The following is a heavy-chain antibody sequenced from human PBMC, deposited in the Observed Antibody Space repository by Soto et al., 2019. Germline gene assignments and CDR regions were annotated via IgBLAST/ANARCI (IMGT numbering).Heavy chain of an antibody. J-gene: IGHJ4*02. CDR1: GFTFSSYS. V-gene: IGHV3-21*01. CDR2: ISSSSSYI. CDR3: ARGLAVRGPSWDFDY. Sequence: GGSLRLSCAASGFTFSSYSMNWVRQAPGKGLEWVSSISSSSSYIYYADSVKGRFTISRDNAKNSLYLQMNSLRAEDTAVYYCARGLAVRGPSWDFDYWGQGTLVTVSS. D-gene: IGHD3-10*01.